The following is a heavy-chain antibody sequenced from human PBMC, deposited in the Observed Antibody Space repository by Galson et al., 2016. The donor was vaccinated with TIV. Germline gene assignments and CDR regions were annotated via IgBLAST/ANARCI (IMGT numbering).Heavy chain of an antibody. V-gene: IGHV4-38-2*02. CDR2: IYHSGMT. D-gene: IGHD3-22*01. CDR3: ARDFTDSSGYYHTHWYFDL. Sequence: ETLSLTCGVSGYSISSGYYWGWIRQPPGKGLEWIGSIYHSGMTYYNPSLESRVTISVDTSKNQFSLKLSSVTAADTAVYYCARDFTDSSGYYHTHWYFDLWGRGTLVTVSS. CDR1: GYSISSGYY. J-gene: IGHJ2*01.